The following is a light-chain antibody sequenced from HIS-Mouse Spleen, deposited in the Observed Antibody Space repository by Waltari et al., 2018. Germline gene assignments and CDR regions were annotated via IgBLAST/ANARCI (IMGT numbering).Light chain of an antibody. CDR3: YSTDSSGNHRV. J-gene: IGLJ2*01. V-gene: IGLV3-10*01. CDR2: EDS. CDR1: ALPTKY. Sequence: SYELTQPPSVSVSPGQTARITFSGSALPTKYAYLYQQKSGQAPVLVIYEDSKRPSGIPERFSGSSSGTMATLTISGAQVEDEADYYCYSTDSSGNHRVFGGGTKLTVL.